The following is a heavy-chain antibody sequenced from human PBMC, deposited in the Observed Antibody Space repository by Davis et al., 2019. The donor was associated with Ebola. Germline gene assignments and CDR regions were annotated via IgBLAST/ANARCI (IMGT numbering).Heavy chain of an antibody. J-gene: IGHJ4*02. V-gene: IGHV3-73*01. CDR3: ATDLHYYDSSGYYG. CDR2: IRSKANSYTT. D-gene: IGHD3-22*01. CDR1: GFTFSGSA. Sequence: GESLKISCAASGFTFSGSAMHWVRQASGKGLEWVGRIRSKANSYTTAYAASVKGRFTISRDDSKNTAYLQMNSLKTEDTAVYYCATDLHYYDSSGYYGWGQGTLVTVSS.